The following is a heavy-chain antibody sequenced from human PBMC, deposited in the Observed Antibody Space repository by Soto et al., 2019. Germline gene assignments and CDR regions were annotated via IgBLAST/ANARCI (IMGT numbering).Heavy chain of an antibody. CDR1: GGPIRRRGYY. J-gene: IGHJ5*02. V-gene: IGHV4-31*03. Sequence: PSETLSLACTVSGGPIRRRGYYWSWIRHRPGEGLEWIGFFYYSGITDYNPSLRSRVTISADTSRNQVFLNMYSVTAADTAVYYCASSGGTEGDWFDPWGQGTLVSVSS. D-gene: IGHD2-15*01. CDR2: FYYSGIT. CDR3: ASSGGTEGDWFDP.